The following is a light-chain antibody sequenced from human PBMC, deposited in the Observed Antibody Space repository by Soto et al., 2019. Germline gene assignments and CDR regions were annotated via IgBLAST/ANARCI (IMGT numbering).Light chain of an antibody. CDR1: SSNIGAGYD. CDR3: QSYDSSLSGWV. CDR2: GNS. V-gene: IGLV1-40*01. J-gene: IGLJ3*02. Sequence: QSVLTQPPSVSGAPGQRVTISCTGSSSNIGAGYDVHWYQQLPGTAPKLLIYGNSNRPSGVPDRFSGSKSGTSASLAITGLRAEDEADYYCQSYDSSLSGWVFGGGTKVT.